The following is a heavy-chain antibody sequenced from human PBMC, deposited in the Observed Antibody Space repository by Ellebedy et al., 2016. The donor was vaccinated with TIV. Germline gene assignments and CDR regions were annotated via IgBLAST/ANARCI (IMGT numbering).Heavy chain of an antibody. J-gene: IGHJ5*02. CDR2: VNSDGSNL. D-gene: IGHD2-2*02. Sequence: PGGSLRLSCAASGFSFRRYWMHWVRQAPGKGLVWVSRVNSDGSNLGYVDSVKGRFSISRDNSKNTLYVQMNSLRAEDTAVYYCAKAAGACSGNICYTLYTWGQGTLVTVSS. CDR3: AKAAGACSGNICYTLYT. CDR1: GFSFRRYW. V-gene: IGHV3-74*01.